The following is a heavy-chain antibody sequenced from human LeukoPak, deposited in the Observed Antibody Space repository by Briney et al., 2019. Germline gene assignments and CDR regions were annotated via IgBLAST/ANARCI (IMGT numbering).Heavy chain of an antibody. V-gene: IGHV3-23*01. J-gene: IGHJ5*02. CDR3: GKEGGA. D-gene: IGHD3-16*01. CDR2: IGGRGGST. Sequence: PGGSLRLSCAASGFTFSTYAVTWVRQAPGKGPEWVSAIGGRGGSTYYADSLGGRFTISRDNSKDMLYLQMNSLKVEDTATYYCGKEGGAWGQGTKVTVSS. CDR1: GFTFSTYA.